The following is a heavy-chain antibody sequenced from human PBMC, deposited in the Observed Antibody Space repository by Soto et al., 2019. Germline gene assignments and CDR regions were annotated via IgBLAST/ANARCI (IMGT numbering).Heavy chain of an antibody. J-gene: IGHJ4*02. CDR3: TRDSLKWELRPFNFDY. Sequence: GGSLRLSCTASGFTFGDYAMSWFRQAPGKGLEWVGFIRSKAYGGTTEYAASVKGRFTISRDDSKSIAYLQMNSLKTEDTAVYYCTRDSLKWELRPFNFDYWGQGTLVTVSS. CDR2: IRSKAYGGTT. CDR1: GFTFGDYA. D-gene: IGHD1-26*01. V-gene: IGHV3-49*03.